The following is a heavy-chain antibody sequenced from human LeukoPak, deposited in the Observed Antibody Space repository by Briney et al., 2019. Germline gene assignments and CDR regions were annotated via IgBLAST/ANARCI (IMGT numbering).Heavy chain of an antibody. CDR2: IYPGDSDA. D-gene: IGHD1-7*01. CDR3: ATPTLGTIGEYLFDY. CDR1: GYRFTTYW. J-gene: IGHJ4*02. Sequence: GESLKISCKGSGYRFTTYWIGWVRQLPGKGLEWMGIIYPGDSDARYSPSFQGQVTISADKSISTAYLQWSSLKASDTAMYFCATPTLGTIGEYLFDYWGQGTLVTASS. V-gene: IGHV5-51*01.